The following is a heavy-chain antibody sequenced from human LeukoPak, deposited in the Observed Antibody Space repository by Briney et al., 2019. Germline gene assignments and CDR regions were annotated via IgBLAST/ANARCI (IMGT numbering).Heavy chain of an antibody. V-gene: IGHV1-18*01. Sequence: ASVKVSCKASGYTFTSYGISWVRQAPGQGLEWMGWISAHNGNTNYAQKLQGRVTMTTDTSTSTAYMELRSLRSDDTAVYYCARDGARHGIAARPDYWGQGTLVTVSS. D-gene: IGHD6-6*01. CDR1: GYTFTSYG. CDR3: ARDGARHGIAARPDY. J-gene: IGHJ4*02. CDR2: ISAHNGNT.